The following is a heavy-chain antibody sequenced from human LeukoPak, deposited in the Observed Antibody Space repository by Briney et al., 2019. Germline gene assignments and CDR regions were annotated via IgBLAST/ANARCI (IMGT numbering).Heavy chain of an antibody. CDR1: GLTFRNAW. CDR3: TTGPGNSGY. Sequence: GGSLRLSCAVSGLTFRNAWMSWVRQAPGKGREWVGRIKSATVGGTTEYAAPVKGRFTISRDDSKNTVYLQMNSLKTEDTAVYYCTTGPGNSGYWGQGTLVTVSS. J-gene: IGHJ4*02. V-gene: IGHV3-15*01. D-gene: IGHD4-23*01. CDR2: IKSATVGGTT.